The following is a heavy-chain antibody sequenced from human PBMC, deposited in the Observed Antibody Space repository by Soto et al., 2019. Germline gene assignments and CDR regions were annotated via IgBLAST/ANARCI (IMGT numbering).Heavy chain of an antibody. Sequence: QVQLVQSGAEEKKPGASVKVSCKASGYTFTSYAMHWVRQAPGQRREWMGWINAGNGNTKYSQKFQGRVTITRDTSASTAYMELSSRRSEDTAVYYCSRESRWGGYFDYWGQGTLVTVSS. CDR2: INAGNGNT. CDR3: SRESRWGGYFDY. V-gene: IGHV1-3*05. CDR1: GYTFTSYA. J-gene: IGHJ4*02. D-gene: IGHD3-16*01.